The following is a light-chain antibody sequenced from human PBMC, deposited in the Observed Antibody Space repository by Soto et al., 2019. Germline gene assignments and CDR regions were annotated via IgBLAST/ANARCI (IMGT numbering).Light chain of an antibody. CDR3: AAWDDSSYV. CDR2: RHN. CDR1: SSNIGSNY. V-gene: IGLV1-47*01. J-gene: IGLJ1*01. Sequence: QSVLTQPPSASGTPGQRVTISCSGSSSNIGSNYVYWYQQLPGTAPKLLIYRHNQRPSGVPDRFSGSKSGTSASLAISGLRSEDEADYYCAAWDDSSYVFGTGTKLTVL.